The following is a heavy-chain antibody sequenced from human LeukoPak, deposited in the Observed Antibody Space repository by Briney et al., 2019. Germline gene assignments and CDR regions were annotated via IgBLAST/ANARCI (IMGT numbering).Heavy chain of an antibody. D-gene: IGHD6-13*01. CDR3: KGSSWYNYYYMDV. V-gene: IGHV3-48*02. CDR1: GFTFSNYA. J-gene: IGHJ6*03. Sequence: GGSPRLSCAASGFTFSNYAMNWVRQAPGKGLECVSYISSSSSTIYYADSMKGRFTISRDNAKNSLYLQMNSLRDEDTAVYYCKGSSWYNYYYMDVWGKGTTVTVSS. CDR2: ISSSSSTI.